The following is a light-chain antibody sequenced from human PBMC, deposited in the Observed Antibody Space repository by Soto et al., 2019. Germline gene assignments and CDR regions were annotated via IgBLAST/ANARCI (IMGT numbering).Light chain of an antibody. CDR3: AAWDDSLNAVV. Sequence: QSVLTQPPSASGTPGQRVTISCSGSSSNIGSHSVNWYQQVPGTAPQLLIYSNDQRPSGVPDRFSGSKSGTSASLAISGLQSEDEADYYCAAWDDSLNAVVFGGGTKLTVL. J-gene: IGLJ2*01. V-gene: IGLV1-44*01. CDR2: SND. CDR1: SSNIGSHS.